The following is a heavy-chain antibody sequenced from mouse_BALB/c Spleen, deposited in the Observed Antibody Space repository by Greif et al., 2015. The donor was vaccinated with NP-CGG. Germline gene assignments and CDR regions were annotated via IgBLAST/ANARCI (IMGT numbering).Heavy chain of an antibody. Sequence: LQESGAELVRPGTSVKISCKASGYTFTNYWLGWVKQRPGHGLEWIGDIYPGGGYTNYNEKFKGKATLTADTSSSTAYMQLSSLTSEDSAVYFCARGSIYDGYLYAMDYWGQGTSVTVSS. CDR2: IYPGGGYT. J-gene: IGHJ4*01. CDR1: GYTFTNYW. D-gene: IGHD2-3*01. V-gene: IGHV1-63*02. CDR3: ARGSIYDGYLYAMDY.